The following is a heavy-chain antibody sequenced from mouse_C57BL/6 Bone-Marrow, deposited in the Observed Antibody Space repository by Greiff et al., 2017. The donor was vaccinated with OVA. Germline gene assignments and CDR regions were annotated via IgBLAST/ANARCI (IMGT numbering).Heavy chain of an antibody. CDR2: ISSGGSYT. Sequence: EVMLVESGGDLVKPGGSLKLSCAASGFTFSSYGMSWVRQTPDKRLEWVATISSGGSYTYYPDSVTGRFTISRDNAKNTLYLQMSSLKSEDTAMYYCARQGYGFAYWGQGTLVTVSA. CDR1: GFTFSSYG. J-gene: IGHJ3*01. CDR3: ARQGYGFAY. V-gene: IGHV5-6*01.